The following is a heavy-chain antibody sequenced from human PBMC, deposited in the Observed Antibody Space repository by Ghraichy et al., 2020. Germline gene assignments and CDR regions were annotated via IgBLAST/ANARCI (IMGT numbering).Heavy chain of an antibody. CDR2: VSAYNGHT. J-gene: IGHJ4*02. Sequence: ASVKVSCKNSGYIFINFGISWVRQAPGQGLEWVGWVSAYNGHTDTAQKFQDRVMMTTDISTRTAYMDLRGLGSDDTAVYYCARARFYGAGTYEDIWGQGSLV. CDR3: ARARFYGAGTYEDI. D-gene: IGHD3-10*01. CDR1: GYIFINFG. V-gene: IGHV1-18*01.